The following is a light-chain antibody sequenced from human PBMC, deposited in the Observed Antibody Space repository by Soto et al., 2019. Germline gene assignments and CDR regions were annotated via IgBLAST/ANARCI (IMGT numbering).Light chain of an antibody. Sequence: DIVLTQFPGTLSWSPGERATLYCGASQSVSSSYLAWYQQKPGQAPRLLIYGASARATGIPDRFSGSGSGTDFTLTITRLEPEDFAIYYCQQYSRSPPTFGRGTKVEIK. CDR2: GAS. CDR1: QSVSSSY. CDR3: QQYSRSPPT. J-gene: IGKJ1*01. V-gene: IGKV3-20*01.